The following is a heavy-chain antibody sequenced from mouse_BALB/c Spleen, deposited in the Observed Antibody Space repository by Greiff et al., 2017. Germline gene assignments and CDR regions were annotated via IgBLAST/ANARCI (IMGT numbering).Heavy chain of an antibody. CDR1: GFTFSSYT. J-gene: IGHJ4*01. CDR2: ISNGGGST. Sequence: VQLKESGGGLVQPGGSLKLSCAASGFTFSSYTMSWVRQTPEKRLEWVAYISNGGGSTYYPDTVKGRFTISRDNAKNTLYLQMSSLKSEDTAMYYCARRPLDAKDYWGQGTSVTVSS. CDR3: ARRPLDAKDY. V-gene: IGHV5-12-2*01.